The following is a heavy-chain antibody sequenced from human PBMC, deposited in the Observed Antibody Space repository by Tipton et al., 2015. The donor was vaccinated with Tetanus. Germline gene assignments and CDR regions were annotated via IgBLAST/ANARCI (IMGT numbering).Heavy chain of an antibody. CDR1: GFTFSIFG. V-gene: IGHV3-30*03. CDR3: ARGTSRIVYYSDY. J-gene: IGHJ4*02. Sequence: SLRLSCAASGFTFSIFGMHWVRRAPGKGLEWVAVISFDGTEKYYGDSVQGRFTISRDISRNTLYLQMNSLRAEDTAVYYCARGTSRIVYYSDYWGQGTLVTVSS. CDR2: ISFDGTEK. D-gene: IGHD2-21*01.